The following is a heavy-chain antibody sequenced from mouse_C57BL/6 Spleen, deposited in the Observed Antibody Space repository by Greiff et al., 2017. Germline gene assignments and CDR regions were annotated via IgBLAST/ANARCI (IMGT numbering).Heavy chain of an antibody. V-gene: IGHV1-15*01. CDR2: IDPETGGT. CDR1: GYTFTDYE. J-gene: IGHJ4*01. CDR3: TRPLTGTKGAMDY. Sequence: VQLQQSGAELVRPGASVTLSCKASGYTFTDYEMHWVKQTPVHGLEWIGAIDPETGGTAYNQKFKGKAILTADKSSSTAYMELRSLTSEDSAVYYCTRPLTGTKGAMDYWGQGTSVTVSS. D-gene: IGHD3-3*01.